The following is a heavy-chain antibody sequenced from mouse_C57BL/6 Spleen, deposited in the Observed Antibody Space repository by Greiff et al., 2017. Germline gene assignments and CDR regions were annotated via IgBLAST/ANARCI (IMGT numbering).Heavy chain of an antibody. CDR1: GYTFTSYW. CDR3: ARVYGYFDY. Sequence: QVQLQQPGAELVMPGASVKLSCKASGYTFTSYWMHWVQQRPGQGLEWIGEIDPSDSSPNYNQQFKGQSTLTVAKSSSTAYMQLSSLTSEDSAVYYCARVYGYFDYWGQGTTLTVSS. V-gene: IGHV1-69*01. CDR2: IDPSDSSP. J-gene: IGHJ2*01. D-gene: IGHD1-1*01.